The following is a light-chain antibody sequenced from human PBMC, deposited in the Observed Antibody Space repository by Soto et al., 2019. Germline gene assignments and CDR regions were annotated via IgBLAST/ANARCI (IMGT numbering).Light chain of an antibody. V-gene: IGKV1-39*01. CDR1: QSISNY. Sequence: DIQMTQSPSSLSASVGDRVTITCRASQSISNYLNWYQQKPGKAPKLLMYAAYSLQSGVPLRFDVCGSGTDFPLTISSLQSEDFATYYCQQSYSSPRTFGNGTKLESK. J-gene: IGKJ1*01. CDR2: AAY. CDR3: QQSYSSPRT.